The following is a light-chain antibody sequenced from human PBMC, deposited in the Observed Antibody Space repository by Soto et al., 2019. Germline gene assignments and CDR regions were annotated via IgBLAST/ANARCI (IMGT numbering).Light chain of an antibody. CDR3: SSYTSRSTLYV. V-gene: IGLV2-14*03. Sequence: QSALTQPASVSGSPGQWVTISCIGTSIDVGGYNYVSWYQHHPGKAPKLMIFDVSNRPSGVSNRSSGSKSGNTASLTISWITDKDEADYYCSSYTSRSTLYVFGTGTKLPVL. J-gene: IGLJ1*01. CDR2: DVS. CDR1: SIDVGGYNY.